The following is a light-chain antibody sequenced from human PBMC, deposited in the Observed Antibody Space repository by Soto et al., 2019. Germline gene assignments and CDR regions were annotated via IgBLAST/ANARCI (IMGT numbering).Light chain of an antibody. CDR3: QQSYSTPIT. V-gene: IGKV1-39*01. Sequence: DIQMTQSPSSLSASVGDIVTITCRASQSISSYLNWYQQKPGTAPKLLIYAASSLQSGVPSRFSGSGSGTDFTLTISSLQPEDFATYYCQQSYSTPITFGQGTRLEIK. CDR2: AAS. J-gene: IGKJ5*01. CDR1: QSISSY.